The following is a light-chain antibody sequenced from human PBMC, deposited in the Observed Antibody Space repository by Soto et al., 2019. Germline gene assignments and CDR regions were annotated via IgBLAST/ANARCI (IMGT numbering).Light chain of an antibody. CDR1: QSVSTF. V-gene: IGKV3-11*01. J-gene: IGKJ1*01. CDR3: QQYGSSGT. CDR2: DAS. Sequence: EIVLTQSPATLSLSPGERATLSCRTSQSVSTFLAWYQQKPGQAPRLFIYDASNRATGVPARFSGSRSGTDFTLTISSLEPEDFAVYYCQQYGSSGTFGQGTKVDIK.